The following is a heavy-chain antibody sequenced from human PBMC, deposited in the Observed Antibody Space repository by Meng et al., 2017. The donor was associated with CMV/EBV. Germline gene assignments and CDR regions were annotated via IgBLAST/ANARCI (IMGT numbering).Heavy chain of an antibody. CDR2: IIPIFGTA. D-gene: IGHD4-23*01. CDR1: GGTFSSYA. CDR3: ARRGYGGNPLRPPLDYYYYGMDV. V-gene: IGHV1-69*05. Sequence: SVKVSCKASGGTFSSYAISWVRQAPGQGLEWMGGIIPIFGTANYAQKFQGRVTITTDESTSTAHMELSSLRSEDTAVYYCARRGYGGNPLRPPLDYYYYGMDVWGQGTTVTVSS. J-gene: IGHJ6*02.